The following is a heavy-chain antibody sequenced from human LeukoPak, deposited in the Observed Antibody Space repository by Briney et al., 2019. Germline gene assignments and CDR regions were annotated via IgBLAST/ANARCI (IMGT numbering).Heavy chain of an antibody. J-gene: IGHJ4*02. CDR3: AGAGRGNNYGRFED. V-gene: IGHV3-74*01. Sequence: PGGSLRLSCTASGFTFSSNWMHWVRQAPGKGLVWVSRISTDGGRTNYADSVKGRFTISRDNARSTLYLQMNSLRAEDTAVYYCAGAGRGNNYGRFEDWGQGTLVTVSS. CDR1: GFTFSSNW. CDR2: ISTDGGRT. D-gene: IGHD5-18*01.